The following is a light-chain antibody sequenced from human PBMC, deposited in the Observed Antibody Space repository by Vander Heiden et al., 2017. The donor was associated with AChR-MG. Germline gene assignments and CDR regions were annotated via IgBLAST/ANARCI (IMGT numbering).Light chain of an antibody. CDR1: SSNIGAGYD. J-gene: IGLJ2*01. V-gene: IGLV1-40*01. Sequence: QSVLTQPPSVSGAPGQRVTISCTGSSSNIGAGYDVDWFQQLPKTAPRLVIANNFERPAGVPGRFSGSKSSTAASLTITGLQAEDEADYYGQSDDSSRNVVFGGGTKVTVL. CDR2: NNF. CDR3: QSDDSSRNVV.